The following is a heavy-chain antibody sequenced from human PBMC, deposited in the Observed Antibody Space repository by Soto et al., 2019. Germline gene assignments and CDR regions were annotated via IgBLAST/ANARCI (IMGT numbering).Heavy chain of an antibody. V-gene: IGHV1-18*01. CDR1: GYTFTSYG. CDR2: ISAYNGNT. Sequence: GASVKVSCKASGYTFTSYGISWVRQAPGQGLEWMGWISAYNGNTNYAQKLQGRVTMTTDTSTSTAYMELRSLRSDDTAVYYCARVFRQDTAMGNTYYYYGMDVWGQGTTVTVSS. D-gene: IGHD5-18*01. J-gene: IGHJ6*02. CDR3: ARVFRQDTAMGNTYYYYGMDV.